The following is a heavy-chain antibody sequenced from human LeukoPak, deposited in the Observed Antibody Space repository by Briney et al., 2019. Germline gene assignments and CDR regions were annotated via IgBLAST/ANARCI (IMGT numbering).Heavy chain of an antibody. CDR1: GYTLTELS. J-gene: IGHJ3*02. CDR3: ATTIPARRLNYAFDI. CDR2: FDPEDGET. V-gene: IGHV1-24*01. Sequence: ASVKVSCKVSGYTLTELSMHWVRQAPGKGLEWMGGFDPEDGETIYAQKFQGRVTMTEDTSTDTAYMELSSLRSEDTAVHYCATTIPARRLNYAFDIWGQGTMVTVSS. D-gene: IGHD6-6*01.